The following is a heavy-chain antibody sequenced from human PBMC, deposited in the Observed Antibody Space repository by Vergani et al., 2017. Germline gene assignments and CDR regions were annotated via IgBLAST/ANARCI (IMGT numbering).Heavy chain of an antibody. CDR1: GDSIISRSHY. D-gene: IGHD1-26*01. CDR2: IYNSGNG. CDR3: ASGKYFSDSTSHFRGRYFDV. V-gene: IGHV4-39*01. J-gene: IGHJ2*01. Sequence: QMQLQESGPGLVKASETLSLTCTVSGDSIISRSHYWGWIRQPPGKGLEWIGRIYNSGNGDSSSSLKSRVTISADTSKNQFSLRLASVTAADTAVYYCASGKYFSDSTSHFRGRYFDVWGRGTLVTVPS.